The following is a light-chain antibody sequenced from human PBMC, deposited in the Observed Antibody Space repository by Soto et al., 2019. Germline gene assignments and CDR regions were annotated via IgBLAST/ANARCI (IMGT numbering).Light chain of an antibody. J-gene: IGLJ3*02. CDR1: SSDVGGYNY. V-gene: IGLV2-14*01. CDR3: SSYTSTTTRL. CDR2: EVS. Sequence: QSALTQPASVSGSPGQSITISCTGTSSDVGGYNYVSWYQQHPGKAPKIMIYEVSNRPSGVSNRFSGSKSGNTASLTISGLQAEDEADYYCSSYTSTTTRLFGGGTQLTVL.